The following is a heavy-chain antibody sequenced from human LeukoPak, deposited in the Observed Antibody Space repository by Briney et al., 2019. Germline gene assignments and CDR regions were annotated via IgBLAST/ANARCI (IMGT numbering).Heavy chain of an antibody. Sequence: GGSLRLSCAASGFTFSSYSMNWVRQAPGKGLQWVSSITRSSTSTYYTDSVRGRFTISRDNAKNSLYLQMNSLRAEDTAVYYCARDNWNDAPGGFDPWGQGTLVTVSS. D-gene: IGHD1-20*01. J-gene: IGHJ5*02. CDR2: ITRSSTST. CDR1: GFTFSSYS. V-gene: IGHV3-21*01. CDR3: ARDNWNDAPGGFDP.